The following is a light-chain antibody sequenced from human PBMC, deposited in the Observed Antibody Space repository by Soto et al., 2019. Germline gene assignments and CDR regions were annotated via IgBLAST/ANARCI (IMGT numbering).Light chain of an antibody. J-gene: IGKJ2*03. CDR2: AAS. Sequence: DIQMTQSPSSLSASVGDRVTITCRASQSITNFLNWYQQKPGKAPELLIYAASSLQSGVPSRFSGSGSGTDFTLTISSLQPEDFVTYFCQQTYNTPMYSFGQGTKLEIK. V-gene: IGKV1-39*01. CDR3: QQTYNTPMYS. CDR1: QSITNF.